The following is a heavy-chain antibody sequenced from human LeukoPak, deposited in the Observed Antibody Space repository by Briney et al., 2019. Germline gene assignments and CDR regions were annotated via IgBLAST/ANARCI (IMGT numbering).Heavy chain of an antibody. D-gene: IGHD3-9*01. J-gene: IGHJ3*02. Sequence: PGGSLRLSCAASGFTFSSYSMNWVRQAPGKGLEWVSAISGSGGSTYYADSVKGRFTISRDNSKNTLYLQMNSLRAEDTAVYYCAKDTPPGVGDILTGYYVGDAFDIWGQGTMVTVSS. V-gene: IGHV3-23*01. CDR1: GFTFSSYS. CDR3: AKDTPPGVGDILTGYYVGDAFDI. CDR2: ISGSGGST.